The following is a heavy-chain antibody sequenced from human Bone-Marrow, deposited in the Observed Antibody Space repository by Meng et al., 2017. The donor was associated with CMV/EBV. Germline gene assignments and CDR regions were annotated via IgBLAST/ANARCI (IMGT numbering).Heavy chain of an antibody. CDR3: AKDSAGSYFPQEGYY. CDR1: GFTFSSYA. CDR2: ISGSGGST. V-gene: IGHV3-23*01. J-gene: IGHJ4*02. D-gene: IGHD1-26*01. Sequence: GGSLRPSCEAPGFTFSSYAMSWVRQAPGKGLEWVSAISGSGGSTYYADSVKGRFTISRDNSKNTLYLQMTRLRAEDTAVYYCAKDSAGSYFPQEGYYWGQGTLVTVSS.